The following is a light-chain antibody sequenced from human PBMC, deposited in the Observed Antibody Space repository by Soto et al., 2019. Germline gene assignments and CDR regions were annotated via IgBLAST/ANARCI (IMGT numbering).Light chain of an antibody. CDR2: DVS. CDR3: SSYTSSSLNV. J-gene: IGLJ1*01. CDR1: SSDVGGYNY. Sequence: QSALTQPASVSGSPGQSITISCTGTSSDVGGYNYVSWYQQHPGKAPKLMIYDVSNRPSGVSNRFSGSKSGNTASLTISGLQAEDEADYYCSSYTSSSLNVFGTGTK. V-gene: IGLV2-14*01.